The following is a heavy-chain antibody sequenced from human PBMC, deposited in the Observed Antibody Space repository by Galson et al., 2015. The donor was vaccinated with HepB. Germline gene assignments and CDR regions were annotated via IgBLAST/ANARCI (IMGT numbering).Heavy chain of an antibody. CDR3: TRDGGPYSGSFPGPADY. D-gene: IGHD1-26*01. Sequence: SLRLSCAASGFTFSSYAMSWVRQAPGKGLEWVGFIRSKAYGGTTEYAASVKGRFTISRDDSKSIAYLQMNSLKTEDTAVYYCTRDGGPYSGSFPGPADYWGQGTLVTVSS. CDR2: IRSKAYGGTT. V-gene: IGHV3-49*04. J-gene: IGHJ4*02. CDR1: GFTFSSYA.